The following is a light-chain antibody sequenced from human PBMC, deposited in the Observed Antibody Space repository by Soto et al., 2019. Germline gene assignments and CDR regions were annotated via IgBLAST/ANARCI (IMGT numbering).Light chain of an antibody. CDR1: QYINTR. J-gene: IGKJ1*01. V-gene: IGKV3-20*01. CDR3: QQYGSSPRT. CDR2: QTS. Sequence: EIVLTQSPATLSSFPGDRVTLSCRASQYINTRLAWYQHRPGQAPRLLIYQTSLRAAGIPARFSASGSGTDFTLTISDVQPEDFAVYYCQQYGSSPRTFGQGTKVDIK.